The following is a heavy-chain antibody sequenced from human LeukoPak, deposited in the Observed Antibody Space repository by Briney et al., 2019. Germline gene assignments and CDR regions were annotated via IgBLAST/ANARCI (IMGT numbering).Heavy chain of an antibody. CDR1: GDTASTSSAV. V-gene: IGHV6-1*01. CDR3: ATRLSGTLYTFDI. Sequence: SQTLSLTCVISGDTASTSSAVWNWIRQSPSRGLEWLGRTYYRSRWYSEYAVSVKGRIDISPDTSKNQISLQLNSVTPDDTAVYYCATRLSGTLYTFDIWGQGTVVTVSS. D-gene: IGHD1-26*01. J-gene: IGHJ3*02. CDR2: TYYRSRWYS.